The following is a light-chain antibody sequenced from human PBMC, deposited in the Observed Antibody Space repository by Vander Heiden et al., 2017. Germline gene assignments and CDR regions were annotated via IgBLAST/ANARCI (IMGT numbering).Light chain of an antibody. CDR2: EDN. V-gene: IGLV3-10*01. J-gene: IGLJ2*01. Sequence: SYELTQPPSVSVSPGQTARITCPGDALPSKYAYWYQQKSGQAPVLVICEDNKRPAGIPGRFSGSSTGTMATLTISGAQVEDEADYYCYSTDSSGNHRVFGGGTKLTVL. CDR1: ALPSKY. CDR3: YSTDSSGNHRV.